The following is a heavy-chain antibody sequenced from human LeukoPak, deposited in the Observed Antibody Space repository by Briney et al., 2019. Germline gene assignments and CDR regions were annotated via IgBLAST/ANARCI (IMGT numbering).Heavy chain of an antibody. V-gene: IGHV3-23*01. D-gene: IGHD6-19*01. Sequence: PGGSLRLSCAASGFTFSSYAMSWVRQAPGKGLEWVSAISGSGGTTYYTDSVKGRFTISRDNSKNTLYLQMNSLRAEDTAIYYCARDPGHNGWYGDNWGQGTLVTVSS. CDR1: GFTFSSYA. CDR2: ISGSGGTT. CDR3: ARDPGHNGWYGDN. J-gene: IGHJ4*02.